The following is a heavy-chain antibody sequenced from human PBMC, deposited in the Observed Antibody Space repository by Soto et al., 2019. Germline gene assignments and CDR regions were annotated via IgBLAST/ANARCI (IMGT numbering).Heavy chain of an antibody. J-gene: IGHJ6*02. Sequence: GGSLRLSCASSVFTFISYGMHWVRQAPGKGLEWVAVIWYDGSNKYYADSVKGRFTISRDNSKNTLYLQMNSLGAEDTAVYYCARGVTMVRGANYYYYYGMDVWGQGTTVTVSS. CDR2: IWYDGSNK. D-gene: IGHD3-10*01. CDR3: ARGVTMVRGANYYYYYGMDV. CDR1: VFTFISYG. V-gene: IGHV3-33*01.